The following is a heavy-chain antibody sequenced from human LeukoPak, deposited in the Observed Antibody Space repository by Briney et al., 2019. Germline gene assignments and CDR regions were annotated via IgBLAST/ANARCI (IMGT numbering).Heavy chain of an antibody. D-gene: IGHD3-10*01. Sequence: GGSLRLSCAASGFTFSSYWMSWVRQAPGKGLEWVANIKQDGSEKYYVDSVKGRFTISRGNAKNSLYLQMNSLRAEDTAVYYCARDNYYGSGSPFDYWGQGTLVTVSS. CDR2: IKQDGSEK. V-gene: IGHV3-7*01. J-gene: IGHJ4*02. CDR1: GFTFSSYW. CDR3: ARDNYYGSGSPFDY.